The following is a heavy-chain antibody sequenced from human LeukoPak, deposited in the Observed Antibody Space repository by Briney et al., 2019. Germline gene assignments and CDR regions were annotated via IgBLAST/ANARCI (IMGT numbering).Heavy chain of an antibody. CDR1: GFTFSSYG. CDR2: ISYDGSNK. Sequence: GGSLRLSCAASGFTFSSYGMHWVRQAPGKGLEWVAVISYDGSNKYYADSVEGRFTISRDNSKNTLYLQMNSLRAEDTAVYYCAKDPTYGYDRGDYWGQGTLVTVSS. J-gene: IGHJ4*02. CDR3: AKDPTYGYDRGDY. V-gene: IGHV3-30*18. D-gene: IGHD3-22*01.